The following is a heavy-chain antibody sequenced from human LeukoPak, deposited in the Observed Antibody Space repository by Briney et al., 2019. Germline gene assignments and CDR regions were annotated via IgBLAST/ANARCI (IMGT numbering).Heavy chain of an antibody. Sequence: SVKVSCKASGGTFSSYAISWVRQAPGQGLEWMGGIIPIFGTANYAQKFQGRVTITADESTSTAYMELSSLRSEDMAVYYCARRPARGDAFDIWGQGTMVTVSS. CDR3: ARRPARGDAFDI. J-gene: IGHJ3*02. CDR1: GGTFSSYA. CDR2: IIPIFGTA. V-gene: IGHV1-69*01.